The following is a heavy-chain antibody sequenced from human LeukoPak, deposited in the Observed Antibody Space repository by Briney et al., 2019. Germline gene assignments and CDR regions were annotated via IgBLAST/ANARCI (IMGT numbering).Heavy chain of an antibody. Sequence: KSSETLSLTCAVYGGSFSGYYWSWIRQPPGKGLEWIGEINHSGSTNYNPSLKSRVTISVDTSKSQFSLRLSSVTAADTAVYYCARNWYFDLWGRGTRVTVSS. V-gene: IGHV4-34*01. CDR2: INHSGST. J-gene: IGHJ2*01. CDR1: GGSFSGYY. CDR3: ARNWYFDL.